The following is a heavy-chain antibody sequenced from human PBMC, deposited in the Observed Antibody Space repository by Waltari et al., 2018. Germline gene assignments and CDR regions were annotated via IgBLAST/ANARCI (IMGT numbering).Heavy chain of an antibody. CDR1: GSTFTDYY. Sequence: EVQLVQSGAEVKKPGATVQISCKASGSTFTDYYMHWMQQAPGKGLEWMGRVEPEDGETKYAEKFQGRVTTTADTSTDTAYMELSSLRSEDTAVYYCATDLDSSRPAGAFDIWGPGTMVTVSS. J-gene: IGHJ3*02. V-gene: IGHV1-69-2*01. D-gene: IGHD6-13*01. CDR2: VEPEDGET. CDR3: ATDLDSSRPAGAFDI.